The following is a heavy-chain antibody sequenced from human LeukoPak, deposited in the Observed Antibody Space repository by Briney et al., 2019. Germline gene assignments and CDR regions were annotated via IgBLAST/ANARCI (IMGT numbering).Heavy chain of an antibody. J-gene: IGHJ6*03. CDR1: GGSISSGSYY. V-gene: IGHV4-61*02. CDR2: IYTSGST. CDR3: ARMLVTAPRPTIYYYYYYMDV. D-gene: IGHD2-21*02. Sequence: SQSLSLTCTVSGGSISSGSYYWSWIRQPAGKGLEWIGRIYTSGSTNYNPSLKSRVTISVDTSKNQFSLKLSSVTAADTAVYYCARMLVTAPRPTIYYYYYYMDVWGKGTTVTISS.